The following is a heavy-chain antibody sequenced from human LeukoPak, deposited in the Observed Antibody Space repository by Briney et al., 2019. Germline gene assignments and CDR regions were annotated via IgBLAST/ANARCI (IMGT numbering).Heavy chain of an antibody. J-gene: IGHJ4*02. D-gene: IGHD3-3*01. Sequence: SETLSLTCTVSGGSISSYYWSWIWQPPGKGLEWIGYIYYSGSTNYNPSLKSRVTISVDTSKNQFSLKLSSVTAADTAVYYCARARGDYDFWSGYYGFDYWGQGTLVTVSS. V-gene: IGHV4-59*01. CDR1: GGSISSYY. CDR3: ARARGDYDFWSGYYGFDY. CDR2: IYYSGST.